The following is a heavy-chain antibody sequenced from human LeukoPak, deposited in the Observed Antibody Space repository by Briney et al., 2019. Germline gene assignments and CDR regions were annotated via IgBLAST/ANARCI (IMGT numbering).Heavy chain of an antibody. CDR2: ISPKNGNT. J-gene: IGHJ3*02. Sequence: ASVKVSFKASGYTFATSSITWVRQAPGQRPEWMGWISPKNGNTQYAQNVQGRVTMTTDTSTSTAYMELMSLRSDDTAVYYCTRVRDSSTWWGAFDMWGQGTTVTVSS. D-gene: IGHD6-13*01. CDR3: TRVRDSSTWWGAFDM. CDR1: GYTFATSS. V-gene: IGHV1-18*04.